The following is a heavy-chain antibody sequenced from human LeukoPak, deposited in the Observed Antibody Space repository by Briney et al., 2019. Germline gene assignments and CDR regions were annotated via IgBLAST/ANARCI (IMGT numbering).Heavy chain of an antibody. V-gene: IGHV4-59*01. D-gene: IGHD3-22*01. CDR2: TYYSGSA. CDR3: ARAHYYDSRYYFDY. CDR1: GGSISSYY. J-gene: IGHJ4*02. Sequence: SETLSLTCTVSGGSISSYYWSWIRQPPGKGLEWIGYTYYSGSANYNPSLKSRVTMSVDTSKNQLSLRLSSVTAADTAVYYCARAHYYDSRYYFDYWGQGTLVTVSS.